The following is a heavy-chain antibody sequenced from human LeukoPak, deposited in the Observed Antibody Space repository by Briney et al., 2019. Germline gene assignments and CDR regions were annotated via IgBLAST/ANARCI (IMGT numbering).Heavy chain of an antibody. Sequence: ASVKVSCKASGYTFTSYYMHWVRQAPGQGLEWMGIINPSGGSTSYAQKFQGRVTMTRDMSTSTVYMELSSLRSEDTAVYYCARAFFPYDSSDYWGQGTLVTVSS. CDR2: INPSGGST. J-gene: IGHJ4*02. CDR3: ARAFFPYDSSDY. V-gene: IGHV1-46*01. D-gene: IGHD3-22*01. CDR1: GYTFTSYY.